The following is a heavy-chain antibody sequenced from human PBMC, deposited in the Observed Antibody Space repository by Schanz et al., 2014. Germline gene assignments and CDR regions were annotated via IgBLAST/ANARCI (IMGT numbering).Heavy chain of an antibody. CDR2: ISGGGGTR. Sequence: QVQLVESGGGVVQPGRSLRLSCAASGFTFSSYGMHWVRQAPGKGLEWVSGISGGGGTRNYADSVKGRFTVFRDNSKRTLYLEINDPRAEDTAVYYCAKDSCSSTTCYGYGMDVWGQGSTVTVSS. V-gene: IGHV3-33*06. CDR3: AKDSCSSTTCYGYGMDV. D-gene: IGHD2-2*01. J-gene: IGHJ6*02. CDR1: GFTFSSYG.